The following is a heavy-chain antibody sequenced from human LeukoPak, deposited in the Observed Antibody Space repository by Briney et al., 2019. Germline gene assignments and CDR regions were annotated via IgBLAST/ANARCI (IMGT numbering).Heavy chain of an antibody. V-gene: IGHV4-59*08. CDR3: ARQSPYCSITSCHGYYFDY. CDR2: IYYSGST. J-gene: IGHJ4*02. CDR1: GGSISSYY. D-gene: IGHD2-2*01. Sequence: SETLSLTCTVSGGSISSYYWSWMRQPPGKGLEGIGYIYYSGSTNYNPSLKSRGTISVDTSKNQCPLKLSSVTAADTAGYYCARQSPYCSITSCHGYYFDYWGQGTLVTVSS.